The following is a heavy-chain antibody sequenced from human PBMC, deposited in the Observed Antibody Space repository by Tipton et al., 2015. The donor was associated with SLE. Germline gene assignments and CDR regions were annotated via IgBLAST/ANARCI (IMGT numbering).Heavy chain of an antibody. D-gene: IGHD6-19*01. CDR2: ISSSSNYI. V-gene: IGHV3-21*01. J-gene: IGHJ4*02. CDR1: GFIFSSSR. Sequence: SLRLSCAASGFIFSSSRMNWVRQAPGKGLEWVSSISSSSNYIYYADSIKGRFTISRDNAKNSLYLQMNSLRAEDTAVYYCARDSSGWLFDYWGQGTLLTVSS. CDR3: ARDSSGWLFDY.